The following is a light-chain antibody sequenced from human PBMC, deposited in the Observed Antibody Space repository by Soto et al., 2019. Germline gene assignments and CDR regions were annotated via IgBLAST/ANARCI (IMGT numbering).Light chain of an antibody. Sequence: DIQMTQSPSSLAACVGDRVTITCRASQGISTYLNWYQQKPGKAPKLLIYAASSLQSGVPSRFSGSGSETDFTLTISSLQLEDFATYSCQQSYSTTWTFGQGTKVDIK. CDR2: AAS. CDR3: QQSYSTTWT. CDR1: QGISTY. V-gene: IGKV1-39*01. J-gene: IGKJ1*01.